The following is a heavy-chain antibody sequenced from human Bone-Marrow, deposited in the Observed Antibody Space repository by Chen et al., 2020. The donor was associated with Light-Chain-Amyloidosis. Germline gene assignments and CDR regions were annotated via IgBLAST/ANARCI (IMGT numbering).Heavy chain of an antibody. J-gene: IGHJ4*02. Sequence: QVQLQESGPGLVKPSETLSLTCSVSETSIDAAYWAWIRQPPGKGLEWIGYIVYSGSTTYNPSLKSRVTMSVDTSTNQFSLKLTSLTTADTAVYYCARVQTVTALNYWGQGTMVTVSS. D-gene: IGHD2-21*02. CDR2: IVYSGST. V-gene: IGHV4-59*01. CDR1: ETSIDAAY. CDR3: ARVQTVTALNY.